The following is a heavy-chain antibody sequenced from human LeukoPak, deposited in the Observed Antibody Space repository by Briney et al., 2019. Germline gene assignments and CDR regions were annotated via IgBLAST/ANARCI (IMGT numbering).Heavy chain of an antibody. CDR2: INPETGAT. CDR1: GYPFSGYY. CDR3: ARENLNYYGSGSYLY. V-gene: IGHV1-2*02. Sequence: GASVQVSFKASGYPFSGYYIHWVRQGPGQGLEWLGWINPETGATKYAQRFEGRVTLTRDTSVTTVHMELSGLRSDDLAVYYCARENLNYYGSGSYLYWGQGSQVTVSS. J-gene: IGHJ4*02. D-gene: IGHD3-10*01.